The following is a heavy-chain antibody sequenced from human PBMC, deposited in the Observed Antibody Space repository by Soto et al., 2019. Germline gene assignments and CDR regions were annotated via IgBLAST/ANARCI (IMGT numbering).Heavy chain of an antibody. Sequence: LRLSCAASGFTFSNSAMNWVRQAPGKGLEWVSLISNNGGSASHADSVQGRFIISRDNSINTLYLQMNSLRAEDTAISYCVREVSDWSAHGSFDFWGRGPMVTAS. V-gene: IGHV3-23*01. CDR3: VREVSDWSAHGSFDF. J-gene: IGHJ3*01. CDR2: ISNNGGSA. D-gene: IGHD6-19*01. CDR1: GFTFSNSA.